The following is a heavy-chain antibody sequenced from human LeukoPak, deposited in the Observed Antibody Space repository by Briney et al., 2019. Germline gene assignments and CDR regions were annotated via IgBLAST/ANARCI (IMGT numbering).Heavy chain of an antibody. CDR2: IGGGGT. D-gene: IGHD2-8*01. CDR1: GFTFRNFA. V-gene: IGHV3-23*01. Sequence: GGSLRLSCSASGFTFRNFAISWVRQAPGKGLEWVSSIGGGGTHYADSVKGRFTISRDDSRSTVDLQMSSLRAEDTAVYYCAKDGQSFNSMYDYFDSWGQGTLVTVSS. J-gene: IGHJ4*02. CDR3: AKDGQSFNSMYDYFDS.